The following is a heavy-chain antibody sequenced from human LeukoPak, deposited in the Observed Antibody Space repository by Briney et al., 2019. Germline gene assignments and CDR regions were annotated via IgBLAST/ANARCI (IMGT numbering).Heavy chain of an antibody. CDR3: ARGIGGNTPFDY. J-gene: IGHJ4*02. CDR1: GFIFSNYW. V-gene: IGHV3-7*01. Sequence: SGGSLRLSCATSGFIFSNYWMSWVRQAPGKGLEWVANIKQDGSETYYVDSVKGRFTISRDDAKNSLYLQMNSLRAEDTAVYYCARGIGGNTPFDYWGQGTLVTVSS. CDR2: IKQDGSET. D-gene: IGHD4-23*01.